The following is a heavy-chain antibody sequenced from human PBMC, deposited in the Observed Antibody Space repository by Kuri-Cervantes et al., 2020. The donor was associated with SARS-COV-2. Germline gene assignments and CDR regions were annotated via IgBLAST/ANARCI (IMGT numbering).Heavy chain of an antibody. CDR1: GYTLTELS. V-gene: IGHV1-24*01. CDR2: FDPEDGET. J-gene: IGHJ6*03. D-gene: IGHD3-3*01. CDR3: ARGIRGYDFWSGYPYYYYYYMDV. Sequence: ASVKVSCKVSGYTLTELSMHWVRQAPGKGLEWMGGFDPEDGETIYAQKFQGRVTITADESTSTAYMELSSLRSEDTAVYYCARGIRGYDFWSGYPYYYYYYMDVWGKGTTVTVSS.